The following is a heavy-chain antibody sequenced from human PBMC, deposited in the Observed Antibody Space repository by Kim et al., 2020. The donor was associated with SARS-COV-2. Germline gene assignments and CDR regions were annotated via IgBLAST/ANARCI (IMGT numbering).Heavy chain of an antibody. Sequence: GGSLRLSCAASGFTFSSYEMNWVRQAPGKGLEWVSYISSSGSTIYYADSVKGRFTISRDNAKNSLYLQMNSLRAEDTAVYYCARDKGVRYFDPDAFVIWGQGTRDTV. CDR3: ARDKGVRYFDPDAFVI. CDR1: GFTFSSYE. CDR2: ISSSGSTI. J-gene: IGHJ3*02. V-gene: IGHV3-48*03. D-gene: IGHD3-9*01.